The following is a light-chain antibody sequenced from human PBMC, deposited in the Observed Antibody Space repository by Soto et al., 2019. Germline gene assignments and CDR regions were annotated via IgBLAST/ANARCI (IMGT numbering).Light chain of an antibody. V-gene: IGKV1-17*01. Sequence: DIQMTQSPSSLSASVGDRVTITCRASQGIRNDLTLYQQIPGKAPKRLIYAASRLQSGVPSRFSGSGSGTEFTLTISSLQPEDFATYYCLQHNTYPRTFGQGTRVEVK. CDR1: QGIRND. CDR2: AAS. J-gene: IGKJ2*02. CDR3: LQHNTYPRT.